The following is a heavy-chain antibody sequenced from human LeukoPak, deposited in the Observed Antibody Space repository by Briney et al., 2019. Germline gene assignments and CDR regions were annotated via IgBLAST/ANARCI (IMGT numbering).Heavy chain of an antibody. V-gene: IGHV3-7*01. CDR3: ARDVGQQLGIIGETFDY. CDR2: IKQDGSEK. J-gene: IGHJ4*02. CDR1: GFTFSSYA. D-gene: IGHD6-13*01. Sequence: PGGSLRLSCAASGFTFSSYAMHWVRQAPGKGLEWVANIKQDGSEKYYVDSVKGRFTISRDNAKNSLYLQMNSLRAEDTAVYYCARDVGQQLGIIGETFDYWGQGTLVTVSS.